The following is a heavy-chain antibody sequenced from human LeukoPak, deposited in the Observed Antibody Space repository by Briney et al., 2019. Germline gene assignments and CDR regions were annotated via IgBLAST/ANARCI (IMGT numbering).Heavy chain of an antibody. CDR3: ARGGSGSYRIRDYFYGMDV. Sequence: GGSLRLSCAASGFTLSLYDMHWVRQVTGKGLEWVSGIGPAGDTYHAVSAKGRLIISRQVAKHSLHLQMNSLRAGDTAVYHCARGGSGSYRIRDYFYGMDVWGQGTTVTVSS. CDR2: IGPAGDT. CDR1: GFTLSLYD. D-gene: IGHD3-10*01. V-gene: IGHV3-13*01. J-gene: IGHJ6*02.